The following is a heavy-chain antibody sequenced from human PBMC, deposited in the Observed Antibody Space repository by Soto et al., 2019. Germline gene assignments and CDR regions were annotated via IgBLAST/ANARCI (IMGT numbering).Heavy chain of an antibody. CDR2: ISAYNGNT. V-gene: IGHV1-18*01. CDR1: GYTFTSYG. D-gene: IGHD3-3*01. J-gene: IGHJ2*01. Sequence: ASVKVSCKASGYTFTSYGISWVRQAPGQGLEWMGWISAYNGNTNYAQKLQGRVTMTTDTSTSTAYMELRSLRSDDTAVYYCARTYYDFWSGYYTGWYFDLWGRGTRVSVSS. CDR3: ARTYYDFWSGYYTGWYFDL.